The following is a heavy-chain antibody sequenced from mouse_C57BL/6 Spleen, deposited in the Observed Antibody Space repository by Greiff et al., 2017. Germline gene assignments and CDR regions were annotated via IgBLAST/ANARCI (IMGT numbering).Heavy chain of an antibody. J-gene: IGHJ4*01. Sequence: QVQLQQPGAELVKPGASVKLSCKAPGYTFTSYWMHWVKQRPGQGLEWIGMIHPNSGSTNYNQKFKSKDTLTVDKSSSTAYMQLSSLTSEDAAVYYCGYDDLSMDDWGQGTSVTVSS. D-gene: IGHD2-3*01. V-gene: IGHV1-64*01. CDR2: IHPNSGST. CDR3: GYDDLSMDD. CDR1: GYTFTSYW.